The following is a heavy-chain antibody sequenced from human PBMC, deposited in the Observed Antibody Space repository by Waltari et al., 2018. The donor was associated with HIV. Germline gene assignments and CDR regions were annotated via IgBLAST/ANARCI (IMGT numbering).Heavy chain of an antibody. Sequence: EVHLVESGGGLVQPGGCLRLTCTASEATFRGDSMNWVRQAPGKGLEWISYISSRHSTMFYSDSVKGRFTISRDNAKNSLYLEMTNLRVEDTAVYYCATDFWSGHPDYWGQGTLVTVSS. D-gene: IGHD3-3*01. V-gene: IGHV3-48*01. CDR3: ATDFWSGHPDY. J-gene: IGHJ4*02. CDR1: EATFRGDS. CDR2: ISSRHSTM.